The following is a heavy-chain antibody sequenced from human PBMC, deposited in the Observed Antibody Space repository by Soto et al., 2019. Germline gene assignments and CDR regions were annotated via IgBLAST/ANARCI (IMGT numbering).Heavy chain of an antibody. Sequence: EVQLVESGGGLVQPGGSLRLSCAASGFTFSGHWMSWVRQAPGKGLELVANIKQGGSEKYYVDSVKDRFTISRDNAKNSLQMEMNSLRVADTAMYYCARDMGVAVAGRGLYDYWGQGTLVTVSS. J-gene: IGHJ4*02. CDR3: ARDMGVAVAGRGLYDY. CDR2: IKQGGSEK. V-gene: IGHV3-7*01. D-gene: IGHD6-19*01. CDR1: GFTFSGHW.